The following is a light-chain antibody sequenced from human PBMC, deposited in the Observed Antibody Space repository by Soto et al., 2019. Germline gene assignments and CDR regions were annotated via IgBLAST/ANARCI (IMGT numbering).Light chain of an antibody. Sequence: EIVMTQSPATLSVSPGERATLSCRASQSVSSYLAWYQQKPGQAPRLLIYDASNRATGIPARFSGSGSGTDFTPTISSLEPEDFAVYYCQQRSNWPGVTFGGGTKVDIK. CDR3: QQRSNWPGVT. CDR2: DAS. V-gene: IGKV3-11*01. CDR1: QSVSSY. J-gene: IGKJ4*01.